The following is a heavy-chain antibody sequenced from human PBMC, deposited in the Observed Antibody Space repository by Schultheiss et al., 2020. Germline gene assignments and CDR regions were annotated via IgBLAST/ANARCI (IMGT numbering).Heavy chain of an antibody. CDR2: INPNSGGT. D-gene: IGHD3-16*02. V-gene: IGHV1-2*02. CDR3: ARGSYLLSLDY. Sequence: ASVKVSCKASGYTFTDYYIHWVRQAPGQGLEWVGWINPNSGGTNYAQKFQDRVTMTRDTPISTAYMELSSLRSDDTAMYYCARGSYLLSLDYWGQGTLVTVSS. J-gene: IGHJ4*02. CDR1: GYTFTDYY.